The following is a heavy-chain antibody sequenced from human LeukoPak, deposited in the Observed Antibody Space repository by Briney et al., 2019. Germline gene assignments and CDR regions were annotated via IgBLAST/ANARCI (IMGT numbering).Heavy chain of an antibody. V-gene: IGHV3-20*04. Sequence: GGSLRLSCAASGFTFDDYGMSWVRQAPGRGLEWVSGINWNGGSTGYADSVKGRFTISRDNAKNSLYLQMNSLRAEDTALYYCARGPRESYFWSGYTNWFDPWGQGTLVTVSS. J-gene: IGHJ5*02. CDR3: ARGPRESYFWSGYTNWFDP. CDR1: GFTFDDYG. CDR2: INWNGGST. D-gene: IGHD3-3*01.